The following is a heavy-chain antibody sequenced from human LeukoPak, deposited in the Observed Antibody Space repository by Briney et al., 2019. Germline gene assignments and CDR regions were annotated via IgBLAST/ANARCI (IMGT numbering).Heavy chain of an antibody. CDR2: IYYSGST. CDR1: GGSISSYY. D-gene: IGHD4-17*01. J-gene: IGHJ3*02. Sequence: PSETLSLTCTVSGGSISSYYWSWIRQPPGKGLEWIGYIYYSGSTNYNPSLKSRVTISVDTSKNQFSLKLSSVTAADTAVYYCARVYGTGYAFDIWGQGTMVTVSS. CDR3: ARVYGTGYAFDI. V-gene: IGHV4-59*01.